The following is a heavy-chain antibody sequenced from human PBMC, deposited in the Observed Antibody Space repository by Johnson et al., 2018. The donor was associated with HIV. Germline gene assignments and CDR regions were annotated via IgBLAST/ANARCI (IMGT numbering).Heavy chain of an antibody. Sequence: QVQLVESGGGWVQPGGSLRLSCEASGFTFVSYEIHWVRKAPGKGLGRVAFNRVDGVNKNYADSVRGRSPISKDNSKNALYLQMNSLRAEDTAGYYCAKGSWEATTDDDAFDSWGQGTMVTVSS. D-gene: IGHD4-17*01. V-gene: IGHV3-30*02. CDR3: AKGSWEATTDDDAFDS. CDR1: GFTFVSYE. J-gene: IGHJ3*02. CDR2: NRVDGVNK.